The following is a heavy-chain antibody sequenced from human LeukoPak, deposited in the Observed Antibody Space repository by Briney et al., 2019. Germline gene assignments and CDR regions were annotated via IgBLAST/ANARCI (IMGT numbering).Heavy chain of an antibody. D-gene: IGHD3-22*01. V-gene: IGHV3-21*01. CDR1: GFTFSSYS. J-gene: IGHJ6*02. CDR2: ISSSSSYI. CDR3: ARDDYYDSSGYNYYYYHGMDV. Sequence: KAGGSLRLSCAASGFTFSSYSMNWVRQAPGKGLEWVSSISSSSSYIYYADSVKGRFTISRDNAKNSLYLQMNSLRAEDTAVYYCARDDYYDSSGYNYYYYHGMDVWGQGTTVTVSS.